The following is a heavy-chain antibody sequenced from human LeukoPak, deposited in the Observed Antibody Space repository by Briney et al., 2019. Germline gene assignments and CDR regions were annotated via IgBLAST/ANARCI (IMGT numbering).Heavy chain of an antibody. J-gene: IGHJ4*02. CDR1: GGSISSYY. V-gene: IGHV4-59*08. CDR3: ARHGGTLDYFDN. CDR2: ISYGGAT. D-gene: IGHD1-26*01. Sequence: SETLSLTCTVSGGSISSYYWSWIRQPPGKGLEWIGYISYGGATSYNPSLKRRVTISVDSPKNRFSLRLSSLTAADTALYYCARHGGTLDYFDNWGPGSLVTVSS.